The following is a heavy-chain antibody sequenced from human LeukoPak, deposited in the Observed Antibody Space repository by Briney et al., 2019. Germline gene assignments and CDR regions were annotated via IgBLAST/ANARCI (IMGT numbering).Heavy chain of an antibody. V-gene: IGHV4-4*07. J-gene: IGHJ5*02. D-gene: IGHD3-10*01. CDR1: GGSISSYY. CDR3: ARGAVLLWFGELLPNWFDP. CDR2: IYTSGST. Sequence: SETLSLTCTVSGGSISSYYWSWIRQPAGKGLEWIGRIYTSGSTNYNPSLKSRVTMSVDTSKNQFSLKLSSVTAADTAVYYCARGAVLLWFGELLPNWFDPWGQGTLVTVSS.